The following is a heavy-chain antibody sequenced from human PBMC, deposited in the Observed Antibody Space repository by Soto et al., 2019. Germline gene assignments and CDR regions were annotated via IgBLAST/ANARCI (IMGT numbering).Heavy chain of an antibody. D-gene: IGHD3-10*01. Sequence: ASVKVSCKTSGGTFTTHAFNWVRQAPGQGLEWVGGIIPIFGTPNYAQKFQGRVTITADGSTSTVYMELSSLTSEDTAVYYCARDSEFRDGNISHLDYWGQGTLVTVSS. CDR1: GGTFTTHA. J-gene: IGHJ4*02. CDR3: ARDSEFRDGNISHLDY. CDR2: IIPIFGTP. V-gene: IGHV1-69*13.